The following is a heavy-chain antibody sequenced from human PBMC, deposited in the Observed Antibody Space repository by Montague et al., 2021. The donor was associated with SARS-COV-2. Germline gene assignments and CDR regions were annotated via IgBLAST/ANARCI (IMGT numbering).Heavy chain of an antibody. J-gene: IGHJ6*02. Sequence: SLRLSCAASGFTFSSYGMHWVRQAPGKGLEWVAVIWYDGSNKYYXXPVKGRFTISRDNSKNTLYLQMNSLRAEDTAVYYCARVLSYYGMDVWGQGTTVTVSS. CDR3: ARVLSYYGMDV. CDR1: GFTFSSYG. V-gene: IGHV3-33*01. CDR2: IWYDGSNK. D-gene: IGHD3-10*01.